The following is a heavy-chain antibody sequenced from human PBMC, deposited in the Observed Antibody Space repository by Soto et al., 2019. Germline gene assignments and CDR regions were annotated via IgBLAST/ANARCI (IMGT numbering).Heavy chain of an antibody. Sequence: QVQLQESGPGLVKPSQTLSLTCTVSGGSVSSGSYYWSWIRQHPGGGLEWIGYIYYTGNTYYNRSLKSRLAISVGTSKIQFSPKLTSVTAADTAVYYCARDPRSAYYHDRWGQGTLVTVSS. CDR3: ARDPRSAYYHDR. CDR1: GGSVSSGSYY. CDR2: IYYTGNT. D-gene: IGHD3-3*01. J-gene: IGHJ5*02. V-gene: IGHV4-31*03.